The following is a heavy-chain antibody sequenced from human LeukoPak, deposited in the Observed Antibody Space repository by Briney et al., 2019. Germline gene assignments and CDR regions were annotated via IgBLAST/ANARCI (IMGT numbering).Heavy chain of an antibody. CDR2: IRPDGSVI. CDR1: GFTFSNYW. D-gene: IGHD3-22*01. J-gene: IGHJ3*02. Sequence: GGYLRLSCAASGFTFSNYWMTWVRRAPGKGLEWVANIRPDGSVIHYVDSVKGRFTISRDSAKNSLYLQMNSLRVEDTAVYYCARDDTHSDTSGSFYDAFDIWGQGTMVTVSS. CDR3: ARDDTHSDTSGSFYDAFDI. V-gene: IGHV3-7*01.